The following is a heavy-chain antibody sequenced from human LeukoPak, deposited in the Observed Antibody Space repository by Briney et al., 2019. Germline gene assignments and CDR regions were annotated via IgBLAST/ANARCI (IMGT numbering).Heavy chain of an antibody. Sequence: ASVKVSCKASGYTFTGYYMHWVRQAPGQGLEWMGRINPNSGGTNYAQKFQGRVTMTRDTSISTAYMELSRLRSDDTAVYYCARDRQWLVERWFDPWGQGTLVTVSS. CDR1: GYTFTGYY. J-gene: IGHJ5*02. D-gene: IGHD6-19*01. CDR3: ARDRQWLVERWFDP. V-gene: IGHV1-2*06. CDR2: INPNSGGT.